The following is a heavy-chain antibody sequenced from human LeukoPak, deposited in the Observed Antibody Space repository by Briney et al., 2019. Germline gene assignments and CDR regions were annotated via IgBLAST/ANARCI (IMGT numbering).Heavy chain of an antibody. D-gene: IGHD6-13*01. V-gene: IGHV1-2*04. J-gene: IGHJ4*02. Sequence: ASVKVSCKASGYTFTGYYMHWVRQAPGQGLGWMGWINPNSGGTNYAQKFQGWVTMTRDTSISTTYMELSRLRSDDTAVYYCAKGHSSWTRKNHYFDYWGQGTLVTVSS. CDR3: AKGHSSWTRKNHYFDY. CDR1: GYTFTGYY. CDR2: INPNSGGT.